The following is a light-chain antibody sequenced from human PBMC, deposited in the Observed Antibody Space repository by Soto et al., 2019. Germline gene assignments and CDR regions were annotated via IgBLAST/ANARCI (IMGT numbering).Light chain of an antibody. Sequence: IEMTQSPATLSVSLGERATLSCRASRSVSSNFAWYQQKPGQAPRLLIYGASTRASDVPVRFSGSGSGTEFTLTISSLQSEDFAVYYCQQYNSWPRTFGQGTKVEI. CDR3: QQYNSWPRT. CDR2: GAS. V-gene: IGKV3-15*01. J-gene: IGKJ1*01. CDR1: RSVSSN.